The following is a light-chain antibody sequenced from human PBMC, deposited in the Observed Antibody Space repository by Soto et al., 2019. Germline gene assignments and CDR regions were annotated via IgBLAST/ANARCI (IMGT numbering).Light chain of an antibody. J-gene: IGLJ2*01. CDR1: SSDIGAGYD. Sequence: QSVLTQPPSVSGAPGQRVTISCTGSSSDIGAGYDVHWYQQLPGTAPKLLIYGNNNRPSGVPDRFSGSKSGTSASLAITGLRAEDEADYYCQSYDSRLRGSGVVFGGGTKVTVL. CDR3: QSYDSRLRGSGVV. V-gene: IGLV1-40*01. CDR2: GNN.